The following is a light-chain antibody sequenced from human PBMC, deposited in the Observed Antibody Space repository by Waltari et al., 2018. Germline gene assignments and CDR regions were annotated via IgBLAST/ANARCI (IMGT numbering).Light chain of an antibody. CDR3: QNHERLPAT. V-gene: IGKV3-20*01. CDR2: QAS. Sequence: ELVLTQSPGTLSLSPGERATLACRASQSVGRFLAWYQQKPGQAPRLLIYQASNRATGIPDSFSCRGSGTDFSLTISRLEPEDFAVYYCQNHERLPATFGQGTKVEI. CDR1: QSVGRF. J-gene: IGKJ1*01.